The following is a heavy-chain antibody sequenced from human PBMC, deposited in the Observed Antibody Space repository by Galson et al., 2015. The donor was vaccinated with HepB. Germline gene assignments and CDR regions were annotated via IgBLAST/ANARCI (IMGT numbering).Heavy chain of an antibody. Sequence: SVKVSCKASGGTFSSYAISWVRQAPGQGLEWMGGIIPIFGTANYAQKFQGRVTITADESTSTAYMELSSLRSEDTAVYYCARVGNRYSSSWYTRSAREFSVSGYYYYMDVWGKGTTVTVSS. CDR2: IIPIFGTA. D-gene: IGHD6-13*01. J-gene: IGHJ6*03. V-gene: IGHV1-69*13. CDR3: ARVGNRYSSSWYTRSAREFSVSGYYYYMDV. CDR1: GGTFSSYA.